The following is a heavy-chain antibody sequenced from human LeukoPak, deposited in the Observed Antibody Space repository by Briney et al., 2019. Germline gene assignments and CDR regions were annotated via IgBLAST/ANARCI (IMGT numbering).Heavy chain of an antibody. CDR3: AKELHGSGNYAFDY. Sequence: GGSLRLSCAASGFTFSSCALSWVRQAPGKGLEWVSTVSVNGGTTFYADSVKGRFNISRDNSKNTLYLQMNSLRAEDTAVYFCAKELHGSGNYAFDYWGQGTLVTVSS. CDR1: GFTFSSCA. D-gene: IGHD3-10*01. CDR2: VSVNGGTT. J-gene: IGHJ4*02. V-gene: IGHV3-23*01.